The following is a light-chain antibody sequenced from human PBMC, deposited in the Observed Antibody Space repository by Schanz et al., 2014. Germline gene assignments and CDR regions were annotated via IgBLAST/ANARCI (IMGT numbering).Light chain of an antibody. V-gene: IGLV2-14*01. J-gene: IGLJ3*02. CDR1: SSDVGDYNF. Sequence: QSALTQPASVSGSPGQSITISCTGTSSDVGDYNFVSWYQQHPGKAPKVMIYDVSNRPSGVSNRFSGSKPGNTASLTISGLQAEDEADYYCSSYTSSSTLRGVFGGGTKLT. CDR2: DVS. CDR3: SSYTSSSTLRGV.